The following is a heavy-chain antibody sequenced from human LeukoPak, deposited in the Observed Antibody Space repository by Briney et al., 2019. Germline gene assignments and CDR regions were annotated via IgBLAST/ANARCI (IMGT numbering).Heavy chain of an antibody. V-gene: IGHV3-53*04. J-gene: IGHJ4*02. CDR3: AKNPGRITIFGVVKSQYYFDY. CDR1: GFTVSSNY. Sequence: GGSLRLSCAASGFTVSSNYMSWVRQAPGKGLEWVSVIYSGGSTYYADSVKGRFTISRHNSKNTLYLQMNSLRAEDTAVYYCAKNPGRITIFGVVKSQYYFDYWGQGTLVTVSS. CDR2: IYSGGST. D-gene: IGHD3-3*01.